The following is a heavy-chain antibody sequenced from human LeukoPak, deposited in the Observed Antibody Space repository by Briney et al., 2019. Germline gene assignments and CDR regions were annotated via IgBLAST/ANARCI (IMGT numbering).Heavy chain of an antibody. D-gene: IGHD5-24*01. Sequence: PGGSLRLSCAASGFTFVDYTMPWVRQAPAKGLEWFSLISWDGGSTYYADSVKGRFTISRNNSKNSLYLQMNSLRTEDTPLYYCAKDRDGYTKVMAISIGALFDYWGQGTLVTVSS. CDR3: AKDRDGYTKVMAISIGALFDY. CDR1: GFTFVDYT. CDR2: ISWDGGST. J-gene: IGHJ4*02. V-gene: IGHV3-43*01.